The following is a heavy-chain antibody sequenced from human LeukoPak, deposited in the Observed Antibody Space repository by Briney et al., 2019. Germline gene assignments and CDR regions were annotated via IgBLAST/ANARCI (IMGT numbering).Heavy chain of an antibody. J-gene: IGHJ4*02. D-gene: IGHD6-19*01. CDR2: INPNNGGT. Sequence: ASVKVSCKASGYTFTNYYMHWVRQAPGHGLEWMGWINPNNGGTNYAQKFQGRVTMTRDTSISTAYMELYRLRSDDTAVYYCATTPEQWLPTFHYWGQGTLVTVSS. V-gene: IGHV1-2*02. CDR1: GYTFTNYY. CDR3: ATTPEQWLPTFHY.